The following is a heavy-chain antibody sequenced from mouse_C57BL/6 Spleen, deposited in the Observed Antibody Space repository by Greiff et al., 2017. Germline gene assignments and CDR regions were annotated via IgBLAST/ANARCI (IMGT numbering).Heavy chain of an antibody. CDR3: ARKLGRYYFDY. CDR2: IYPGDGDT. D-gene: IGHD4-1*01. V-gene: IGHV1-80*01. CDR1: GYAFSSYW. Sequence: VKLQQSGAELVKPGASVKISCKASGYAFSSYWMNWVKQRPGKGLEWIGQIYPGDGDTNYNGKFKGKATLTADKSSSTAYMQLSSLTSEDSAVYFCARKLGRYYFDYWGQGTTLTVSS. J-gene: IGHJ2*01.